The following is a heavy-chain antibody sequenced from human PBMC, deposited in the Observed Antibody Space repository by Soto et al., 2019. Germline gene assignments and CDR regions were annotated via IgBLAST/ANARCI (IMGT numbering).Heavy chain of an antibody. CDR2: ISSSSSYI. V-gene: IGHV3-21*01. J-gene: IGHJ3*02. CDR3: ARGPDIVVVVAAIFAFDI. CDR1: GFTFSSYS. Sequence: GGSLRLSCAASGFTFSSYSMNWVRQAPGKGLEWVSSISSSSSYIYYADSVKGRFTISRDNAKNSLYLQMNSLRAEDTAVYYCARGPDIVVVVAAIFAFDIWGQGTMVTVSS. D-gene: IGHD2-15*01.